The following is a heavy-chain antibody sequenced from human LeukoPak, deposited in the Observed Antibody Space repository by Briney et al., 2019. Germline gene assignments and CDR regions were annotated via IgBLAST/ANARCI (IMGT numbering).Heavy chain of an antibody. Sequence: GGSLRLSCAASAFTFSTYSMNWVRQAPGKGLEWVSSISSSSSYIYYADSVKGRFTISRDNAKNSLYLQMNSLRAEDTAVYYCARQYYYDSSGYYYPHVEVDYWGQGTLVTVSS. CDR2: ISSSSSYI. CDR3: ARQYYYDSSGYYYPHVEVDY. CDR1: AFTFSTYS. J-gene: IGHJ4*02. D-gene: IGHD3-22*01. V-gene: IGHV3-21*01.